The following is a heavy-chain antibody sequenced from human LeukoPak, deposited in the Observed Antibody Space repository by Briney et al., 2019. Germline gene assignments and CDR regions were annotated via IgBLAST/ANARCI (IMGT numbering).Heavy chain of an antibody. D-gene: IGHD2-15*01. J-gene: IGHJ4*02. CDR1: GDSVTSSY. CDR2: VSSDGTT. V-gene: IGHV4-59*08. Sequence: SETLSLTCSVSGDSVTSSYRNWIRQPPGKGLEWIGYVSSDGTTNYNPSLRSRLIMSVDTAKNDISLNLTSVTAADTAIYYCARLDCLIEGCYNHWGRGTLVTVSS. CDR3: ARLDCLIEGCYNH.